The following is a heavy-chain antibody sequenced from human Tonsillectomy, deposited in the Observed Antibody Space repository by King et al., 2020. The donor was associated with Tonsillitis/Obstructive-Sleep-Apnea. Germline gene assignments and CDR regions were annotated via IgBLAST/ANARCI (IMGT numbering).Heavy chain of an antibody. CDR1: VGSFSGYY. D-gene: IGHD1-26*01. CDR3: ARTYRIVGATLGWYFDY. V-gene: IGHV4-34*01. CDR2: IDHSGST. Sequence: VQLQQWGAGLLKPSETLSLTCAVYVGSFSGYYWSWIRQPPGKGLEWIGEIDHSGSTNYNPSLMSRVTMSVETSKNQFSLRLGSMTAADTAVYYCARTYRIVGATLGWYFDYWGQGTLVTVSS. J-gene: IGHJ4*02.